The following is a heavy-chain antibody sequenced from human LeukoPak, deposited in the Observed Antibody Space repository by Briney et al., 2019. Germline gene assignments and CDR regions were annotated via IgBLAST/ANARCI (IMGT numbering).Heavy chain of an antibody. CDR1: RFKFDDYS. CDR3: AKGSEIDYGDNSPPFFDT. CDR2: IGWDGSRR. V-gene: IGHV3-43*01. Sequence: GGSLRLSCAGSRFKFDDYSMHWVRQAPGKGLEWVSLIGWDGSRRYYGDSVKGRFTISRDNSRNFLYLQMNSLTPEDTALYFCAKGSEIDYGDNSPPFFDTWGQGTLVTVSS. D-gene: IGHD4-23*01. J-gene: IGHJ4*02.